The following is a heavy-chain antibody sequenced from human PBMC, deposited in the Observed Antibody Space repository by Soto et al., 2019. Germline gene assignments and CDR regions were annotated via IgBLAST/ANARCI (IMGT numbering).Heavy chain of an antibody. CDR3: ARSDSSGYYYAFDY. D-gene: IGHD3-22*01. J-gene: IGHJ4*02. Sequence: GGSLRLSCAASGFTFSSYDMHWVRQATGKGLEWVSAIGTAGDTYYPGSVKGRFTISRENAKNSLYLQMNSLRAGDTAVYYCARSDSSGYYYAFDYWGQGTLVTVSS. V-gene: IGHV3-13*04. CDR2: IGTAGDT. CDR1: GFTFSSYD.